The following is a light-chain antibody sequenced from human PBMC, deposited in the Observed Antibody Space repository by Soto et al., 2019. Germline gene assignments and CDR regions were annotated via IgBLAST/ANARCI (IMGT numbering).Light chain of an antibody. CDR1: QGISNY. CDR2: TAS. J-gene: IGKJ1*01. CDR3: QKYNGVPWT. Sequence: DIPMTQSPSSLSASVGDRVTITYRASQGISNYLAWYQHKPGKVPKLLIYTASTLHSGVPSRFSGSGSGTDFTLTISSLQPEDVATYYCQKYNGVPWTFGQGTTVEIK. V-gene: IGKV1-27*01.